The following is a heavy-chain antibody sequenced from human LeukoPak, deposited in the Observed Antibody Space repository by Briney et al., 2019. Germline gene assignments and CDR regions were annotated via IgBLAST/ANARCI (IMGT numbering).Heavy chain of an antibody. J-gene: IGHJ6*03. V-gene: IGHV3-11*01. D-gene: IGHD6-19*01. CDR3: ARVRYSSGWRYYYYYYMDV. Sequence: PGGSLRLSCAASGFTFSDYYMSWIRQAPGKGLEWVSYISSSGSTIYYADSVKGRFTISRDNAKNSLYLQMNSLRAEDTALYYCARVRYSSGWRYYYYYYMDVWGKGTTVTVSS. CDR2: ISSSGSTI. CDR1: GFTFSDYY.